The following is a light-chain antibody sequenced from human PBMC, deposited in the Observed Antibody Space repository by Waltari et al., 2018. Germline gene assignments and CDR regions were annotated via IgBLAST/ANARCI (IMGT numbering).Light chain of an antibody. CDR3: QQYDNLHLT. CDR1: QDIYNY. J-gene: IGKJ4*01. V-gene: IGKV1-33*01. Sequence: DIQMTQSTPSLSASVGDRVTITCQASQDIYNYLNWYQQRPGKAPKLLIYDASNLETGVPSRFSGSGSGTDFTFTISNLQPEYIATYYCQQYDNLHLTFGGGTKVEIK. CDR2: DAS.